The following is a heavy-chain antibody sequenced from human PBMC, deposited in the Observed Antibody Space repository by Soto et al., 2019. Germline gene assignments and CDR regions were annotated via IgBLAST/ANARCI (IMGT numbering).Heavy chain of an antibody. CDR1: GGCVSSGSHY. CDR3: ERSTSRYDFGSGYDRWGMDV. D-gene: IGHD3-3*01. CDR2: IYYSGST. Sequence: SETLSHTCSVSGGCVSSGSHYRSWNRKPPRKGLEWIGYIYYSGSTNYTPSLKSPVTISVDTSKNPFSLKLSSVTASDTAVDYRERSTSRYDFGSGYDRWGMDVWGQGTTVTVSS. V-gene: IGHV4-61*01. J-gene: IGHJ6*02.